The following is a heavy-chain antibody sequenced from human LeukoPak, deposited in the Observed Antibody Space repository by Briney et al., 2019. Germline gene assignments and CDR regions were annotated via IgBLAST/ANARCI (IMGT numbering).Heavy chain of an antibody. Sequence: PGRSLRLSCAASGFSFSSYGMHWVRQAPGKGLEWVAVIPYDGSNTYYADSVKGRFTISRDNSKNTLYLQMNSLRAEDTAVYYCAKAPRHGQREYWGQGTLVTVSS. J-gene: IGHJ4*02. D-gene: IGHD6-25*01. CDR1: GFSFSSYG. CDR2: IPYDGSNT. CDR3: AKAPRHGQREY. V-gene: IGHV3-30*18.